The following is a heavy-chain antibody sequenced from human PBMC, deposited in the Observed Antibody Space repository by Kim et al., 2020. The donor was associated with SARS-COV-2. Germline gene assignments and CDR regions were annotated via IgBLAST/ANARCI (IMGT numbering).Heavy chain of an antibody. J-gene: IGHJ3*02. V-gene: IGHV4-39*07. CDR3: ARDLGRWFGELPKTDAFDI. D-gene: IGHD3-10*01. Sequence: SETLSLTCTVSGGSISSSSYYWGWIRQPPGKGLEWIGSIYYSGSTYYNPSLKSRVTISVDTPKNQFSLKLSSVTAADTAVYYCARDLGRWFGELPKTDAFDIWGQGTMVTVSS. CDR2: IYYSGST. CDR1: GGSISSSSYY.